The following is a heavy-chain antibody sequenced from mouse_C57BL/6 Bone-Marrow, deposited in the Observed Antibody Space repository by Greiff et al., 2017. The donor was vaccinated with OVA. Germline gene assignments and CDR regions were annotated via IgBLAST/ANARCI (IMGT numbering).Heavy chain of an antibody. Sequence: QVQLQQPGAELVRPGTSVKLSCKASGYTFTSYWMHWVKQRPGQCLEWIGVIDPSDSYTNYKKKFKGKATLTVDTSYSTAYMQRSSLTSEYAAVYYCAREDYYGNSDYWGQGNALTVSS. CDR1: GYTFTSYW. CDR2: IDPSDSYT. CDR3: AREDYYGNSDY. D-gene: IGHD2-1*01. V-gene: IGHV1-59*01. J-gene: IGHJ2*01.